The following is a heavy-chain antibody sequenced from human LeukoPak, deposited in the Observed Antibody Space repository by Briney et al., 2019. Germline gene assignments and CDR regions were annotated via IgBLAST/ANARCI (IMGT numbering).Heavy chain of an antibody. V-gene: IGHV1/OR15-1*01. D-gene: IGHD3-3*01. CDR2: INPNSGGT. CDR3: ARASIFGVVISDY. J-gene: IGHJ4*02. CDR1: GYIFTDYY. Sequence: GASVKVSCKASGYIFTDYYMHWVRQAPGQELGWMGRINPNSGGTNYAQKFQGRVTMTRDTSISTAYTELSSLRSEDTATYYCARASIFGVVISDYWGQGTLVTVSS.